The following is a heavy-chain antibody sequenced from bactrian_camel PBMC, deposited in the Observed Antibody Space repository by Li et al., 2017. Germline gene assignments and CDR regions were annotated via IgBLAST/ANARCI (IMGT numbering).Heavy chain of an antibody. Sequence: HVQLVESGGGSVQAGGSLRLSCAASKYTYSSYCMGWFRQAPGNEREAVATIDSDGTTSYADSVKGRFTISKDNAKSTVYLQMHSLKFEDTAMYYCAAGGRCSGGTWQNSDLYNAWGQGTQVTVSS. CDR3: AAGGRCSGGTWQNSDLYNA. D-gene: IGHD7*01. CDR1: KYTYSSYC. CDR2: IDSDGTT. V-gene: IGHV3S53*01. J-gene: IGHJ2*01.